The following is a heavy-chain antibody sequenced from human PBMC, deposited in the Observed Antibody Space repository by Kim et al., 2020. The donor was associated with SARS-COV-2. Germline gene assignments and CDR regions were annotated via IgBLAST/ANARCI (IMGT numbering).Heavy chain of an antibody. CDR1: GFTFSSYW. Sequence: GGSLRLSCAASGFTFSSYWMSWVRQAPGKGLEWVANIKQDGSEKYYVDSVKGRFTISRDNAKNSLYLQMNSLRAEDTAVYYCARDTYYYDSSGYCYWGQGTLVTVSS. V-gene: IGHV3-7*03. CDR2: IKQDGSEK. J-gene: IGHJ4*02. CDR3: ARDTYYYDSSGYCY. D-gene: IGHD3-22*01.